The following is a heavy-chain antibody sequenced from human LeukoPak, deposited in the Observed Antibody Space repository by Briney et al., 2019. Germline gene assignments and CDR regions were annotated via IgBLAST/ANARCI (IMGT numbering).Heavy chain of an antibody. Sequence: PSETLSLTCAVYGGSFSGYYWSWIRQPPGKGLEWIGEINHSGSTNYNPPLKSRVTISVDTSKNQFSLKLSSVTAADTAVYYCARRRVRGVIDYWGQGTLVTVSS. CDR2: INHSGST. V-gene: IGHV4-34*01. CDR3: ARRRVRGVIDY. D-gene: IGHD3-10*01. J-gene: IGHJ4*02. CDR1: GGSFSGYY.